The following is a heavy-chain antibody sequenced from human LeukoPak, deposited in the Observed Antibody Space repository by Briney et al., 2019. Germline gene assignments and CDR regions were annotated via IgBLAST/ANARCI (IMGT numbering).Heavy chain of an antibody. Sequence: PSETLSLTCTVSGGSISSYYWSWIRQPPGKGLEWIGYIYYSGSTNYNPSLKSRVTISVDTSKNQFSLKLSSVTAADTAVYYCARDQDWALDIWGQGTMVTVSS. D-gene: IGHD2-15*01. J-gene: IGHJ3*02. CDR3: ARDQDWALDI. V-gene: IGHV4-59*12. CDR2: IYYSGST. CDR1: GGSISSYY.